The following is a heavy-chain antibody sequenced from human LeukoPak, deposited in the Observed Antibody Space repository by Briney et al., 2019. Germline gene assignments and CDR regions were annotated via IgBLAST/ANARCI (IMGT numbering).Heavy chain of an antibody. J-gene: IGHJ5*02. CDR3: ARRLGYCSSTSCYRASGNWFDP. CDR1: GYSFTSYW. V-gene: IGHV5-51*01. Sequence: GESLKISCKGSGYSFTSYWIGWVRRMPGKGLEWMGIIYPGDSDTRYSPSFQGQVTISADKSISTAYLQWSSLKASDTAMYYCARRLGYCSSTSCYRASGNWFDPWGQGTLVTVSS. D-gene: IGHD2-2*02. CDR2: IYPGDSDT.